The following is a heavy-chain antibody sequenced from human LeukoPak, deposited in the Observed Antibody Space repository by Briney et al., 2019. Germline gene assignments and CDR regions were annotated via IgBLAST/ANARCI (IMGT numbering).Heavy chain of an antibody. Sequence: PSQTLSLTCTVSGGSISSGGYYWSWIRQHPGKGLEWIGYIYYSGSTYYNPSLKSRATISVDTSKNQFSLKLSSVTAADTAVYYCARGRYCSSTSCLYFDYWGQGTLVTVSS. V-gene: IGHV4-31*03. D-gene: IGHD2-2*01. CDR2: IYYSGST. J-gene: IGHJ4*02. CDR1: GGSISSGGYY. CDR3: ARGRYCSSTSCLYFDY.